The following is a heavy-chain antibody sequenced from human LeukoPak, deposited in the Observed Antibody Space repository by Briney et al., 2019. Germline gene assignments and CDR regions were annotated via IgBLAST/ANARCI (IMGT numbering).Heavy chain of an antibody. J-gene: IGHJ4*02. CDR2: ISRDNSYI. Sequence: GGSLRLSCAASGFTFSSYSMNWVRQAPGKGLEWVSSISRDNSYINYADSVKGRFTISRDNAKNSLYLQMNSLRAEDTAVYYCARGPPNYYPTYFDCWGQGTLVTVSS. V-gene: IGHV3-21*04. CDR1: GFTFSSYS. D-gene: IGHD3-10*01. CDR3: ARGPPNYYPTYFDC.